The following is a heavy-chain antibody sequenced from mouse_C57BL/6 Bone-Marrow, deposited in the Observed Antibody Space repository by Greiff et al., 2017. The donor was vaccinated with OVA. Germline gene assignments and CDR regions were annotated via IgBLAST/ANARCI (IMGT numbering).Heavy chain of an antibody. D-gene: IGHD1-1*01. CDR3: ARGNYYGSSPFDY. CDR2: IYPGDGDT. CDR1: GYAFSSSW. J-gene: IGHJ2*01. Sequence: QVQLKESGPELVKPGASVKISCKASGYAFSSSWMNWVKQRPGKGLEWIGRIYPGDGDTNYNGKVKGKATLTADKSSSTAYMQLSSLTSEDSAVYFCARGNYYGSSPFDYWGQGTTLTVSS. V-gene: IGHV1-82*01.